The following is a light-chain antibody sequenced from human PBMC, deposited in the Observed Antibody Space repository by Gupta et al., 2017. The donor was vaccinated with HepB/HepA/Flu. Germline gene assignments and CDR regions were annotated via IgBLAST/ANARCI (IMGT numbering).Light chain of an antibody. V-gene: IGLV2-14*03. J-gene: IGLJ2*01. CDR1: SSDVGRYNY. Sequence: QSALTQPASVSGSPGQSITVSCTGSSSDVGRYNYVSWYQQHPGKAPKLMIYDVSDRPSGVSNRFSGSKSGNTASLTISGRQTEDEADYYCSSYTSSGSLVFGGGTKVTVL. CDR2: DVS. CDR3: SSYTSSGSLV.